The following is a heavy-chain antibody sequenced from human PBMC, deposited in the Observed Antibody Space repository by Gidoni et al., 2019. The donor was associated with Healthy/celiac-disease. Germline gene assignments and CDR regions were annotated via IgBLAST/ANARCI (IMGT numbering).Heavy chain of an antibody. CDR3: AKDATPHYYDSSGYYPQS. J-gene: IGHJ5*02. CDR1: GFTFSSYA. Sequence: EVQLLESGGGLVQPGGSLRLSCAASGFTFSSYAMSWVRQAPGKGLEWVSAISGSGGSTYYADSVKGRFTISRDNSKNTLYLQMNSLRAEDTAVYYCAKDATPHYYDSSGYYPQSWGQGTLVTVSS. D-gene: IGHD3-22*01. V-gene: IGHV3-23*01. CDR2: ISGSGGST.